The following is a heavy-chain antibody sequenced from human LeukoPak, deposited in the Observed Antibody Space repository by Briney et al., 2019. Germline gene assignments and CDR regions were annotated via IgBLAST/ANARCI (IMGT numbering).Heavy chain of an antibody. Sequence: PSETLSLTCTVSGGSISSGGYYWSWIRQHPGKGLEWIGYIYYSGSTYYNPSLKSRVTISVDTSKNQFSLKLSSVTAADTAVYYCAGGPYSSGPVDYWGQGTLVTVSS. CDR1: GGSISSGGYY. CDR2: IYYSGST. CDR3: AGGPYSSGPVDY. V-gene: IGHV4-31*03. J-gene: IGHJ4*02. D-gene: IGHD6-19*01.